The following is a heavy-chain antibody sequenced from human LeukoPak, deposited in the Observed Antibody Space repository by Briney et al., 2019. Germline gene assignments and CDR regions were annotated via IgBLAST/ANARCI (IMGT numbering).Heavy chain of an antibody. J-gene: IGHJ5*02. Sequence: PSETLSLTCTVSGGSISSGGYSWSWIRQHPGKGLEWIGYIYYSGSTYYNPSLKSRVTISVDTSKNQFSLKLSSVTAADTAVYYCARAVRGVIINWFDPWGQGTLVTVSS. V-gene: IGHV4-31*03. CDR2: IYYSGST. CDR3: ARAVRGVIINWFDP. CDR1: GGSISSGGYS. D-gene: IGHD3-10*01.